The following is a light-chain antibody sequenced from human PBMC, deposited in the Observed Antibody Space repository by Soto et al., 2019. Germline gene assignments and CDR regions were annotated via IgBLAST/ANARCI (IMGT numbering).Light chain of an antibody. V-gene: IGLV2-8*01. CDR1: SSDVGGYDY. CDR3: SSYAGSSNWV. Sequence: QSALTQPASASGSPGQSVTISCTGTSSDVGGYDYVSWYQQEPGKAPKVMIYEVSQRPSGVPDRYSGSKSGNTAFLTVSGLQADDEAVYYCSSYAGSSNWVFGGGTKVTVL. CDR2: EVS. J-gene: IGLJ3*02.